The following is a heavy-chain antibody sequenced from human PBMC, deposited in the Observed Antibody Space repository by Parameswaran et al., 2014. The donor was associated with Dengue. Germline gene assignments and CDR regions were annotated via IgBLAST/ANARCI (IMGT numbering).Heavy chain of an antibody. D-gene: IGHD2-2*01. J-gene: IGHJ4*02. CDR2: IYYSGST. Sequence: VRQAPGKGLEWIGYIYYSGSTNYNPSLKSRVTISVDTSKNQFSLKLSSVTAADTAVYYCASRLALPALYYFDYWGQGTLVTVSS. CDR3: ASRLALPALYYFDY. V-gene: IGHV4-59*08.